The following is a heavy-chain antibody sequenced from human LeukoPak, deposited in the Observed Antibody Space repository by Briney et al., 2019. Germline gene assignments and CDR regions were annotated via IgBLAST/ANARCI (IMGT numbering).Heavy chain of an antibody. CDR1: GVSVSSGGYY. CDR3: ARGVSSSSWYTDY. V-gene: IGHV4-31*03. Sequence: SETLSLTCTVSGVSVSSGGYYWSWIRQHPGKGLEWIANTYYSGSTYYNPSLKSRVTISIDTSKNQFSLKLSSVTAADTAVYYCARGVSSSSWYTDYWGQGTLVTVSS. D-gene: IGHD6-13*01. J-gene: IGHJ4*02. CDR2: TYYSGST.